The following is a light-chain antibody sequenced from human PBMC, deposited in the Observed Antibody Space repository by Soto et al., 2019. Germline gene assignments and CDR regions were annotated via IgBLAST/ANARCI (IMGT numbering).Light chain of an antibody. Sequence: DIQMTQSPSTLSASVGDRVTITCQASQSIGRFLAWYQHQPGKAPKLLIYDASTLESGVPSRFSGTGSGTEFTFSITSLQPEDFGTHYCQQCYMGWTFGQGTKVDFK. J-gene: IGKJ1*01. V-gene: IGKV1-5*01. CDR3: QQCYMGWT. CDR2: DAS. CDR1: QSIGRF.